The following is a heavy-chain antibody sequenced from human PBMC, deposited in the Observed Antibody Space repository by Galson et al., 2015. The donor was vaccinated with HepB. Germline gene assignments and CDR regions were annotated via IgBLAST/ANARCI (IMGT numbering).Heavy chain of an antibody. Sequence: SLRLSCAASGFTFSSYWMSWVRQAPGKGLEWVANIKQDGSEKYYVDSVKGRFTISRDNAKNSLYLQMNSLRAEDTAVYYCARDLGRIAVAGGVGDYWGQGTLVTVSS. CDR3: ARDLGRIAVAGGVGDY. V-gene: IGHV3-7*03. CDR2: IKQDGSEK. J-gene: IGHJ4*02. D-gene: IGHD6-19*01. CDR1: GFTFSSYW.